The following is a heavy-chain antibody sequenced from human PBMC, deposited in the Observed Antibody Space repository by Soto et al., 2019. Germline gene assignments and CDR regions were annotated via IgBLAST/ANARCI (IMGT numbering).Heavy chain of an antibody. Sequence: QGKLVQSGAEVKKPGDSVRVSCKASGYTFSDFAIIWVRQAPGQGLEWMGWISGYNGHTKYADKFQGRFTMTTDTSTTTAYMDLRSLTSDDTAVYFCARGRFGGFDPWGQGTLVTVSS. CDR1: GYTFSDFA. J-gene: IGHJ5*02. V-gene: IGHV1-18*01. CDR2: ISGYNGHT. CDR3: ARGRFGGFDP. D-gene: IGHD3-16*01.